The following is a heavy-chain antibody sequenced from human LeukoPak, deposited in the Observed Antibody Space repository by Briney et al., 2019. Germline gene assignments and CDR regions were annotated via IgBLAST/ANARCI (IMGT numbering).Heavy chain of an antibody. J-gene: IGHJ3*02. V-gene: IGHV3-48*03. CDR1: EFTFTSYE. Sequence: GGSLRLSCAASEFTFTSYEVNWVRQAPGKGLEWVSYISSSGNTISYADSVKGRFTISRDNAKNSLYLQVISLRAEDTAVYYCARGPSIAARYDAFDIWGQGTMVTVSS. CDR3: ARGPSIAARYDAFDI. CDR2: ISSSGNTI. D-gene: IGHD6-6*01.